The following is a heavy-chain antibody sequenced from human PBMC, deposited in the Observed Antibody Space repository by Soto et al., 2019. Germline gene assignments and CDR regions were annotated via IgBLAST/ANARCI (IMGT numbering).Heavy chain of an antibody. CDR3: ARHHVTRNWHHRGDGMDL. CDR1: GGSMRRSSYY. D-gene: IGHD4-4*01. Sequence: QLQLQQSGPGLVKPSETLSLTCNVSGGSMRRSSYYWGWIRQPPGKGLGWIGSIYYTGSTTYIPSLKGRVTISLESSNDQFSRKFSSVTAADTAVYYRARHHVTRNWHHRGDGMDLWGQGTTVTVTS. CDR2: IYYTGST. V-gene: IGHV4-39*01. J-gene: IGHJ6*02.